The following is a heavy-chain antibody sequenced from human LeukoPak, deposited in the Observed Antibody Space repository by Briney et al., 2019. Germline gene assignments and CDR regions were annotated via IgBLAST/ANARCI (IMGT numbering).Heavy chain of an antibody. CDR2: IYYSGST. D-gene: IGHD3-22*01. J-gene: IGHJ4*02. V-gene: IGHV4-39*01. CDR3: ARQMYYSDTSGYYDY. CDR1: GGSISSSSYY. Sequence: SETLSLTCTVSGGSISSSSYYWGWIRQPPGKGLEWIGSIYYSGSTYYNPSLKSRVTISVDTSKNQFSLKLSSVTAADTAVYFCARQMYYSDTSGYYDYWGQGTLVTVSS.